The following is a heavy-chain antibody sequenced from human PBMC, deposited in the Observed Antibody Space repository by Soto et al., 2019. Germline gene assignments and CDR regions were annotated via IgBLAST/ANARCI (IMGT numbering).Heavy chain of an antibody. CDR2: IYWNDDK. Sequence: QITLKESGPTLVKPTQTLTLTCIFSGFSLRTSGVGVGWIRQPPGKAMEWLGFIYWNDDKRYSPSLKSRLTITKDTSKNHVVITMTNMDPVDTATYYCAKSGSSGWYGWFDPWGQGTLVTVSS. CDR1: GFSLRTSGVG. CDR3: AKSGSSGWYGWFDP. V-gene: IGHV2-5*01. J-gene: IGHJ5*02. D-gene: IGHD6-19*01.